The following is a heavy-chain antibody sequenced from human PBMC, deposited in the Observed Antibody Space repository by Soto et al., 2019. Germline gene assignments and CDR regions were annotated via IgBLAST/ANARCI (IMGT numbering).Heavy chain of an antibody. CDR2: ISSSSSTI. V-gene: IGHV3-48*01. Sequence: GGSLRLSCAASGFTFSSYSMNWVRQAPGKGLEWVSYISSSSSTIYYADSVKGRFTISRDNAKNSLYLQMNSLRAEDTAVYYCARDQQLVREWYYYYYMDVWGKGTTVTVSS. CDR1: GFTFSSYS. J-gene: IGHJ6*03. CDR3: ARDQQLVREWYYYYYMDV. D-gene: IGHD6-13*01.